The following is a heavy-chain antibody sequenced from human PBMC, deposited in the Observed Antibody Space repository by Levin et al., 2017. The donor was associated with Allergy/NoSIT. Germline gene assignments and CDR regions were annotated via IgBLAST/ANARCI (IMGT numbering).Heavy chain of an antibody. CDR2: IYYSGST. Sequence: SETLSLTCTVSGGSISSSSYYWGWIRQPPGKGLEWIGSIYYSGSTYYNPSLKSRVTISVDTSKNQFSLKLSSVTAADTAVYYCARLEGIAVFGYWGQGTLVTVSS. D-gene: IGHD6-19*01. V-gene: IGHV4-39*01. CDR1: GGSISSSSYY. CDR3: ARLEGIAVFGY. J-gene: IGHJ4*02.